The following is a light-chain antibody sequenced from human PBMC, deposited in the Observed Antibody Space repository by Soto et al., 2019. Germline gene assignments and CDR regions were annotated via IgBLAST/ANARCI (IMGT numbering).Light chain of an antibody. CDR3: QHYRTT. J-gene: IGKJ4*01. Sequence: EIVLTQSPGTLSLSPGERATLSCRASQSVSSSSLAWYQQKPGQPPRLLIFGASSRATGIPDRFTGSGSGTDFTLTITRLERVDFAVYYCQHYRTTFGGGTKVEIK. CDR2: GAS. V-gene: IGKV3-20*01. CDR1: QSVSSSS.